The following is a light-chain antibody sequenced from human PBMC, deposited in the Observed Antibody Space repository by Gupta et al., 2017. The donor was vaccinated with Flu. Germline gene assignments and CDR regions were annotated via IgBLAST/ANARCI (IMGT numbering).Light chain of an antibody. CDR1: QSISGW. CDR3: QQNDTYFT. CDR2: QAS. J-gene: IGKJ4*01. V-gene: IGKV1-5*03. Sequence: SPSTLSASVGDRVTITCRDSQSISGWVGWYQQKPGKAPKLLIYQASRLEGGVPLRFSGSGSATEFTLTSSSLQPDDLANYYCQQNDTYFTFGGGTKVEIK.